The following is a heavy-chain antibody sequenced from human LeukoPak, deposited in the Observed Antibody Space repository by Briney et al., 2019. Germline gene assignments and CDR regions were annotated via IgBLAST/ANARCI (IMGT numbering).Heavy chain of an antibody. Sequence: GGSLRLSCAASGFAFDDYGMTWVRQAPGKGLEWVSGVNWNGGSTGYADSVKGRFTISRDNAKNPLYLQMNSLRAEDTALYYCARAPGVRYYYYMDVWGKGTTVTVSS. CDR1: GFAFDDYG. V-gene: IGHV3-20*04. J-gene: IGHJ6*03. CDR2: VNWNGGST. CDR3: ARAPGVRYYYYMDV. D-gene: IGHD2-8*01.